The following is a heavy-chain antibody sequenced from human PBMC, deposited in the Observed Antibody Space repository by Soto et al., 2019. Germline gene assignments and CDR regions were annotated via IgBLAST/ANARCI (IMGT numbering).Heavy chain of an antibody. Sequence: GGSLRLSCAASGFTFSSYGMHWVRQAPGKGLEWVAVISYDGSNKYYADSVKGRFTISRDNSKNTLYLQMNSLRAEDTAVYYCAKGRRIYYYDSSGYSHFDYWGQGTLVTVSS. CDR3: AKGRRIYYYDSSGYSHFDY. V-gene: IGHV3-30*18. J-gene: IGHJ4*01. D-gene: IGHD3-22*01. CDR1: GFTFSSYG. CDR2: ISYDGSNK.